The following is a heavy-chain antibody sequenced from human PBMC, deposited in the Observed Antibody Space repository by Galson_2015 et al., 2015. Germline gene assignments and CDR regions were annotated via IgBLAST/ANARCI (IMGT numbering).Heavy chain of an antibody. CDR1: GFTFSSYW. Sequence: SLRLSCAASGFTFSSYWMNWIRQAPGMGLEWVAIIKEDGSDEYYVDSVKGRFTISRDNAKNSLYLQMSSLRGEDTANYYCVRGGGWHADSWGQGTLVTVSS. CDR2: IKEDGSDE. D-gene: IGHD1-26*01. J-gene: IGHJ4*02. CDR3: VRGGGWHADS. V-gene: IGHV3-7*03.